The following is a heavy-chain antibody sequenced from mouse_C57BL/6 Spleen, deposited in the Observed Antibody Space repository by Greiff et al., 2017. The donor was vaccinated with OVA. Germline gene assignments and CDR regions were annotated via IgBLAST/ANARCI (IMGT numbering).Heavy chain of an antibody. CDR1: GYSFTDYN. Sequence: EVKLMESGPELVKPGASVKISCKASGYSFTDYNMNWVKQSNGKSLEWIGVINPNYGTTSYNQKFKGKATLTVDQSSSTAYMQLNSLTSEDSAVYYCAKTAQASWFAYWGQGTLVTVSA. D-gene: IGHD3-2*02. CDR3: AKTAQASWFAY. J-gene: IGHJ3*01. V-gene: IGHV1-39*01. CDR2: INPNYGTT.